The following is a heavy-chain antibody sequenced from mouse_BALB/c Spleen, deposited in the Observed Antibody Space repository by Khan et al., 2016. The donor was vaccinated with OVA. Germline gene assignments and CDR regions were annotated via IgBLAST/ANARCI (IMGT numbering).Heavy chain of an antibody. D-gene: IGHD2-10*01. CDR3: ARNAYFGNYFDY. J-gene: IGHJ2*01. CDR2: IYPGDGRV. CDR1: GYTFTNYW. V-gene: IGHV1S81*02. Sequence: VQLQQPGADLVKPGASVKLSCKASGYTFTNYWVHWVKQGPGQGLEWIGEIYPGDGRVNYNEKFKNKASLTVDRSSSTAYMQLSSLTSEDSAVYYSARNAYFGNYFDYWGQGSTLTVSS.